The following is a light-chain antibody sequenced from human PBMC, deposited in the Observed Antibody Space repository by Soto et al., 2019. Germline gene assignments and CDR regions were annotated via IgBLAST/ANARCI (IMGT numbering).Light chain of an antibody. Sequence: EIVMTQSPATLSVSPGERATLSCRASQSVSGNLAWYQQSPGQAPRLLIYGASTRATGIPARFSGSGSGTEFTRTIISLQSEDFAVYYCQQYNNWPPLTFGGGTKVEIK. CDR3: QQYNNWPPLT. CDR2: GAS. V-gene: IGKV3-15*01. J-gene: IGKJ4*01. CDR1: QSVSGN.